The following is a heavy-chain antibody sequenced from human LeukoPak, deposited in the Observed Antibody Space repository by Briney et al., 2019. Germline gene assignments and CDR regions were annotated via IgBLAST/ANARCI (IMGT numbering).Heavy chain of an antibody. V-gene: IGHV3-30*01. CDR3: ARDRQLRFLEWLLSD. D-gene: IGHD3-3*01. J-gene: IGHJ4*02. CDR2: ISYDGSNK. Sequence: GGSLRLSCAASGFTFSSYAMHWVRQAPGKGLEWVAVISYDGSNKYYADSVKGRFTISRDNSKNTLYLQMNSLRAEDTAVYYCARDRQLRFLEWLLSDWGQGTLVTVSS. CDR1: GFTFSSYA.